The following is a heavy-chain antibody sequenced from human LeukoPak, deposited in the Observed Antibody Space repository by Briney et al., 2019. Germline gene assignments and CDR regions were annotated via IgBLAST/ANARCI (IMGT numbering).Heavy chain of an antibody. D-gene: IGHD6-19*01. Sequence: SETLSLTCTASGGSITSNYWSWVRQPPGKGLEWIGEIHSSGATKYNPSLKSRVTISVDTSKNHFSLNLRSVTAEDTAVCYCARHLLVAGPMVFDYWGQGTLVTVFS. V-gene: IGHV4-59*08. CDR3: ARHLLVAGPMVFDY. CDR1: GGSITSNY. J-gene: IGHJ4*02. CDR2: IHSSGAT.